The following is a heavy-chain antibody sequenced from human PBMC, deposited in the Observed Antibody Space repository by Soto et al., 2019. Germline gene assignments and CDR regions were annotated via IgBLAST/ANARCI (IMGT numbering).Heavy chain of an antibody. CDR1: GVSISSYY. V-gene: IGHV4-59*13. J-gene: IGHJ4*02. D-gene: IGHD6-19*01. Sequence: QVQLQEWGPGLVKPSETLSLTCSVSGVSISSYYWSWIRQPPGKGLEWIGSIYYTGSTNYNPSLKSRVTTSVDTSKTQYSLKMISVTAADTAMYYCATSSGWYYFAYWGQGTLVTVSS. CDR3: ATSSGWYYFAY. CDR2: IYYTGST.